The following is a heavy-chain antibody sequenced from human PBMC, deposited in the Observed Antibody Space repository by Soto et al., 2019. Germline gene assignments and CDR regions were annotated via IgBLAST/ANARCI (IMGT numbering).Heavy chain of an antibody. J-gene: IGHJ4*02. V-gene: IGHV4-39*01. CDR1: GGSISSSSYY. Sequence: QLQLQESGPGLVKPSETLSLTCTVSGGSISSSSYYWGWIRQPPGKGLEWIGSIYYSGSTYYNPSLKSRVTRSVATSTNQFALKLSSVTAADTAVYYCATQVEMATADYFDYWGQGTLVTVSS. D-gene: IGHD5-12*01. CDR2: IYYSGST. CDR3: ATQVEMATADYFDY.